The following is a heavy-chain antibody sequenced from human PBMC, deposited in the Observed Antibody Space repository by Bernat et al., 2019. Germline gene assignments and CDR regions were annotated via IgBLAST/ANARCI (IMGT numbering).Heavy chain of an antibody. V-gene: IGHV3-48*03. D-gene: IGHD2-15*01. Sequence: EVQLVESGGDLVQPGGSLRLSCAASGFTFSSFEMHWVRQAPGKGLEWVSYISTSGSTIYYADSVKGRFTVSRDNAKNSLYLQMNSLRAEDTAVYYCVRDGIRCSGGTCYPNWGQGTLVTVSS. CDR1: GFTFSSFE. CDR2: ISTSGSTI. J-gene: IGHJ4*02. CDR3: VRDGIRCSGGTCYPN.